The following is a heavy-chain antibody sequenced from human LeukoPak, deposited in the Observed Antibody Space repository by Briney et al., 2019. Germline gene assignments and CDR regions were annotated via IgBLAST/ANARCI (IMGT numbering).Heavy chain of an antibody. Sequence: GGSLRLSCAASGFTVSSNYMSWVRQAPGKGLECVSVISGGGDSTYYADSVMGRFTISRDNSKNTLHLQMNSLRAEDTAVYYCAKMTLGATNFDFWGQGTLVTVSS. CDR1: GFTVSSNY. D-gene: IGHD1-26*01. CDR3: AKMTLGATNFDF. J-gene: IGHJ4*02. V-gene: IGHV3-23*01. CDR2: ISGGGDST.